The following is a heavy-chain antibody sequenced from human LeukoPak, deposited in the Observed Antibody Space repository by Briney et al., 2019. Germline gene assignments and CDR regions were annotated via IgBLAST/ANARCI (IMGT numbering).Heavy chain of an antibody. CDR3: ARDIASMGYFDY. Sequence: PSETLSLTCTVSGGSISSYYWSWIRQPPGKGLEWIGYIYYSGSTNYNPSLKSRVTISVDTSKNQFSLKLSSVTAADTAVYYCARDIASMGYFDYWGQGTLVTVSS. D-gene: IGHD6-13*01. V-gene: IGHV4-59*01. CDR1: GGSISSYY. CDR2: IYYSGST. J-gene: IGHJ4*02.